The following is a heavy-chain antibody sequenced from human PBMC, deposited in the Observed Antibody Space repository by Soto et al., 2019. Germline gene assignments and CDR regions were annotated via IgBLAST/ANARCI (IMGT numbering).Heavy chain of an antibody. J-gene: IGHJ5*02. Sequence: SETLSLTCTVSGGSIISYYWSWIRQPPGKGLEWIGYIYYSGSTNYNPSLKSRVTISVDTSKNQFSLKLSSVTAADTAVYYCARILRYFDWLAAFDPWGQGTLVTVSS. V-gene: IGHV4-59*01. D-gene: IGHD3-9*01. CDR3: ARILRYFDWLAAFDP. CDR2: IYYSGST. CDR1: GGSIISYY.